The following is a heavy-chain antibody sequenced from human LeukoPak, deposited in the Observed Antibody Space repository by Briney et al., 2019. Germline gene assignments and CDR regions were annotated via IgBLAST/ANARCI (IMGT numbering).Heavy chain of an antibody. CDR3: ARQGQRYNWNAGKTDYNRFYMDA. J-gene: IGHJ6*03. CDR1: GYTFIGYY. Sequence: ASVKVSCTASGYTFIGYYIHWVRQAPGQGLEWMGWINPNSGGTKYAQKFRGRVTMTRDTSISTAYMELSRLNSDDTAVYYCARQGQRYNWNAGKTDYNRFYMDAWGKGTTVTVSS. CDR2: INPNSGGT. D-gene: IGHD1-20*01. V-gene: IGHV1-2*02.